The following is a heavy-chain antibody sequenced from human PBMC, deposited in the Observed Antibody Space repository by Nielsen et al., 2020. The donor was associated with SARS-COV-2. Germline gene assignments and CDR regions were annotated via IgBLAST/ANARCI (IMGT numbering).Heavy chain of an antibody. CDR1: GFTFADYA. D-gene: IGHD6-13*01. CDR2: ISWNSGSI. Sequence: GGSLTLSCAASGFTFADYAMHWVRQAPGKGLEWVSGISWNSGSIGYADSVKGRFTISRDNAKNSLYLQMNSLRAEDTALYYCASAAAGNYWGQGTLVTVSS. CDR3: ASAAAGNY. J-gene: IGHJ4*02. V-gene: IGHV3-9*01.